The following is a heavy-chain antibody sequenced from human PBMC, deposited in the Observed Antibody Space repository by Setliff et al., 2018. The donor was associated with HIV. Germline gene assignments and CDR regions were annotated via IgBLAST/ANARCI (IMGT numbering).Heavy chain of an antibody. D-gene: IGHD3-22*01. CDR3: ARHLTYDTIPSLTAYGLDV. CDR1: GGSISSGSYY. CDR2: IYTSGST. Sequence: SETLSLTCTVSGGSISSGSYYWSWIRQPAGKGLEWVGHIYTSGSTNYNPSLRSRVTISVDTSKNQLSLKLSSVTAADTAVYYCARHLTYDTIPSLTAYGLDVWGQGTTVTVSS. V-gene: IGHV4-61*09. J-gene: IGHJ6*02.